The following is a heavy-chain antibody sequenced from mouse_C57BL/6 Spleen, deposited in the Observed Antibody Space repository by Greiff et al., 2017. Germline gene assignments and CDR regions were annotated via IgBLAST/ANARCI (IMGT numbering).Heavy chain of an antibody. CDR1: GYTFTEYT. J-gene: IGHJ4*01. V-gene: IGHV1-62-2*01. Sequence: VQRVESGAELVKPGASVKLSCKASGYTFTEYTIHWVKQRSGQGLAWIGWFYPGGGSIKYNEKFKDKATLTADKSSSTVYMELSRLTSEDSAVYVGARHDRLRTHYAMDYWGQGTSVTVSS. CDR3: ARHDRLRTHYAMDY. CDR2: FYPGGGSI. D-gene: IGHD1-2*01.